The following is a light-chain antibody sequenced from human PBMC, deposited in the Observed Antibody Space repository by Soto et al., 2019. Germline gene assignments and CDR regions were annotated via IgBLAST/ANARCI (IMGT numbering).Light chain of an antibody. CDR2: GAS. CDR3: QQYNNWPPWT. CDR1: QSVSSN. J-gene: IGKJ1*01. Sequence: EIVMTKSPATLSVSPGERATLSCRASQSVSSNLAWYQQKPGQAPRLLIYGASTRATGIPARFSGSGSGTEFTLTISSLESEDFAVYYCQQYNNWPPWTFGQGTKLDSK. V-gene: IGKV3-15*01.